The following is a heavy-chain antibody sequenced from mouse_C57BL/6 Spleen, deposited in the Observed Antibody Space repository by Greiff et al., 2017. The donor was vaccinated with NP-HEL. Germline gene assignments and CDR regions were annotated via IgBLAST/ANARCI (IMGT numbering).Heavy chain of an antibody. J-gene: IGHJ3*01. Sequence: QVQLKQPGTELVKPGASVKLSCKASGYTFTSYWMHWVKQRPGQGLEWIGNINPSNGGTNYNEKFKSKATLTVDKSSSTAYMQLSSLTSEDSAVYYCARSDYGSSPFAYWGQGTLVTVSA. D-gene: IGHD1-1*01. V-gene: IGHV1-53*01. CDR2: INPSNGGT. CDR3: ARSDYGSSPFAY. CDR1: GYTFTSYW.